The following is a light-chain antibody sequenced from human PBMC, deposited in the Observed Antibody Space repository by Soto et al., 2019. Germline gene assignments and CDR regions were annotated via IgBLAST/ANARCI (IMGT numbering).Light chain of an antibody. CDR1: QSVSSSY. CDR2: GAS. J-gene: IGKJ1*01. CDR3: QQYGSSPIT. V-gene: IGKV3-20*01. Sequence: EIVLTHSPGTLSLSPGERATLSCRASQSVSSSYLAWYQQKPGQAPRLLIYGASSRATGIPDRFSGSGSGTDFTLTISRLEPEDFAVYYCQQYGSSPITFGQRTKVDI.